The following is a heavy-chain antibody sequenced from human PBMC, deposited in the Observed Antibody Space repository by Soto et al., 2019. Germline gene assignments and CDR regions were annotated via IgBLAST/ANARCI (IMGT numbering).Heavy chain of an antibody. CDR3: ARNLPFDY. J-gene: IGHJ4*02. CDR2: IYHSGST. V-gene: IGHV4-4*02. CDR1: GASISSRNW. Sequence: QVQLQESGPGLVKPSGTLSLTCAVSGASISSRNWWSWVRQPPGKGLEWIGEIYHSGSTNYNPSLHRRVTITGDKSKHQFSLKLSSVTAADTAVYYCARNLPFDYWGQVTLVTVSS.